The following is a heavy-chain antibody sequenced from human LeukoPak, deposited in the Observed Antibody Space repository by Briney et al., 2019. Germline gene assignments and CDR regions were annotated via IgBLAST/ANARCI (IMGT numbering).Heavy chain of an antibody. CDR1: GFTFSTYN. D-gene: IGHD3-10*01. CDR2: ISYGSNYM. V-gene: IGHV3-21*06. J-gene: IGHJ6*02. CDR3: ARGLMTTVRGVTKNYYSLDV. Sequence: PGGSLRLSCAASGFTFSTYNMNWVRQAPGKGLEWVSYISYGSNYMYYTDSVKGRFTVSRDKAKNSLYLQMNSLRADDTAVYYCARGLMTTVRGVTKNYYSLDVWGQGTTVTVSS.